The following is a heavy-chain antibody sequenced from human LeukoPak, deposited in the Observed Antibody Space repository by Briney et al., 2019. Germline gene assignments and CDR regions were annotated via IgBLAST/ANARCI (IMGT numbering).Heavy chain of an antibody. CDR2: IYHSGIT. Sequence: SETLSLTCSVSGYSITSGYFWAWIRQPPGKGLEWIGSIYHSGITYYNPSLKSRVTLSVDTSKNQFSLKLTSVTAADTAVYYCARDYGDSWFDPWGQGTLVTVSS. CDR3: ARDYGDSWFDP. CDR1: GYSITSGYF. D-gene: IGHD4-17*01. V-gene: IGHV4-38-2*02. J-gene: IGHJ5*02.